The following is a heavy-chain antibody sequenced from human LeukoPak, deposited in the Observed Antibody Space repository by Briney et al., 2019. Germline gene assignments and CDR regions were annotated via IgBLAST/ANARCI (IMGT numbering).Heavy chain of an antibody. CDR1: GFTFSSFT. CDR3: ARDLDYAFDY. V-gene: IGHV3-48*02. CDR2: IYSSSSTI. J-gene: IGHJ4*02. Sequence: GGSLRLSCAASGFTFSSFTMNWVRQAPGKGLEWVSYIYSSSSTISYADSVKGRFTISRDNAKSSLYLQMDSLRDGDTAVYYCARDLDYAFDYWGQGTLVTVSS. D-gene: IGHD4/OR15-4a*01.